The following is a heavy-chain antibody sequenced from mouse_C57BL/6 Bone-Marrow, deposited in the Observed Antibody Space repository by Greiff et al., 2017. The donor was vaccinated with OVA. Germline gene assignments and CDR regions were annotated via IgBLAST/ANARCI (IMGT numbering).Heavy chain of an antibody. CDR2: IDPENGDT. CDR1: GFNIKADY. J-gene: IGHJ2*01. Sequence: EVKLMESGAELVRPGASVKLSCKASGFNIKADYMHWVKQRPEQGLEWIGWIDPENGDTEYASKFQGKATITAATSSNTAYLQLSSLTSEDTAVYYCTILRRDFDYWGQGTTLTVSS. D-gene: IGHD1-1*01. CDR3: TILRRDFDY. V-gene: IGHV14-4*01.